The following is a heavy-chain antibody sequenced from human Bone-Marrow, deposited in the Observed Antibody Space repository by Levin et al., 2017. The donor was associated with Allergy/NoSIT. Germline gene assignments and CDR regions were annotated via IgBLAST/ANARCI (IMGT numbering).Heavy chain of an antibody. J-gene: IGHJ6*02. V-gene: IGHV4-31*03. D-gene: IGHD5/OR15-5a*01. CDR3: ARVNVYRPYFYYGLDV. CDR2: IYHSGSI. Sequence: KASETLSLTCTVSGDSISSGGYYWSWIRQHPGKGLEWIGYIYHSGSIDYSPSLKSRLTIAIDTSKNQFSLQLTSVTAADTGVYYCARVNVYRPYFYYGLDVWGRGTTVTVSS. CDR1: GDSISSGGYY.